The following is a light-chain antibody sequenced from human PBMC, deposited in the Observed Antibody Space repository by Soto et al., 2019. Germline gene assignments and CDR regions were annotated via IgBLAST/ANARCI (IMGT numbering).Light chain of an antibody. CDR3: QQLNSYPPLT. J-gene: IGKJ4*01. CDR1: QDISSF. V-gene: IGKV1-9*01. CDR2: AAS. Sequence: DIPLTQSPSFLSASVGDRVTITCRASQDISSFLAWYQQKPGKAPNLLIYAASTLQSGVPSRFSGSGSGTEFTLTISNLQPEDFAAYYCQQLNSYPPLTFGGGTKVEMK.